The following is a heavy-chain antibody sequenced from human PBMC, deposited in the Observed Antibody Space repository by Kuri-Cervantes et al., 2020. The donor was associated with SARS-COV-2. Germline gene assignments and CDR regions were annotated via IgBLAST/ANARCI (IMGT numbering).Heavy chain of an antibody. D-gene: IGHD3-9*01. CDR3: ARTYYDILTGYCPFDY. J-gene: IGHJ4*02. V-gene: IGHV3-48*02. CDR1: GFTFSSYS. CDR2: ISSSSSTI. Sequence: GGSLRLSCAASGFTFSSYSMNWVRQAPGKGLEWVSYISSSSSTIYYADSVKGRFTISRDNAKNSLYLQTNSLRDEDTAVYYCARTYYDILTGYCPFDYWGQGTLVTVSS.